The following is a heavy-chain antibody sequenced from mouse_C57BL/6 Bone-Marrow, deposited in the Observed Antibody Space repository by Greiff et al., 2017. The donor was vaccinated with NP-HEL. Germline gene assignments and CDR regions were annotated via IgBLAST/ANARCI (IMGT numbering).Heavy chain of an antibody. CDR2: ISDGGSYT. CDR1: GFTFSSYA. D-gene: IGHD1-1*01. V-gene: IGHV5-4*03. J-gene: IGHJ1*03. CDR3: ARSYGSIWYYDV. Sequence: DVMLVEPGGGLVKPGGSLKLSCAASGFTFSSYAMSWVRQTPEKRLEWVATISDGGSYTYYPDNVKGRFTISRDTAKNNLYLQMSHLKSEDTAMYYCARSYGSIWYYDVWGTGTTVTVSA.